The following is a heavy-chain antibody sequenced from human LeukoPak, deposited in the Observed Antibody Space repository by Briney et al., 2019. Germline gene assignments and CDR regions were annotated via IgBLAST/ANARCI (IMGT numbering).Heavy chain of an antibody. CDR3: VKDTLVVDYDSSGPPPSDY. D-gene: IGHD3-22*01. Sequence: GGSLRLSCAASGFTFSSYAMSWVRQAPGKGLEWVSAISGSGGSTYYADSVKGRFTISRDNSKNTLYLQMNSLRAEDTAVYYCVKDTLVVDYDSSGPPPSDYWGQGTLVTVSS. V-gene: IGHV3-23*01. CDR2: ISGSGGST. CDR1: GFTFSSYA. J-gene: IGHJ4*02.